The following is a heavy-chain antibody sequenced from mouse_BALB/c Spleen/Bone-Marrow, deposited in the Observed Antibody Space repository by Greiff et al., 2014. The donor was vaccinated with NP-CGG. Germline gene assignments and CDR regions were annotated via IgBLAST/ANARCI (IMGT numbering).Heavy chain of an antibody. CDR1: GFNIKDYY. D-gene: IGHD1-1*01. J-gene: IGHJ4*01. Sequence: LVESGAELVRSGASVKLTCTASGFNIKDYYIHWVKQRPEQGLEWIGWIDPENGDTEYAPKFQGKATMTADTSANTAYLHLSSLTSEDTAVYYCNALLRKEAMDYWGQGTSVTVSS. V-gene: IGHV14-4*02. CDR2: IDPENGDT. CDR3: NALLRKEAMDY.